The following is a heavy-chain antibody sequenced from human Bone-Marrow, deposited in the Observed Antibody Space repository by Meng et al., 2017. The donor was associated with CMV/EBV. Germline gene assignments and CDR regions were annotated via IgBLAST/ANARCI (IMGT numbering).Heavy chain of an antibody. CDR2: ISSSSSYI. D-gene: IGHD3-22*01. CDR1: GFTFSSYG. Sequence: GEYLKIPCAASGFTFSSYGMNWVRQAPGKGLEWVSSISSSSSYIYYADSVKGRFTISRDNSKNTLYLQMNSLRAEDTAVYYCARARFDSCCFFSVNDAFDIWGQGTMVTVSS. CDR3: ARARFDSCCFFSVNDAFDI. J-gene: IGHJ3*02. V-gene: IGHV3-21*01.